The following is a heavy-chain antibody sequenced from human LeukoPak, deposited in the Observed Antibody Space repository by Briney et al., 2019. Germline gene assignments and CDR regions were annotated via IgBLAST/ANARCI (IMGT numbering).Heavy chain of an antibody. D-gene: IGHD3-16*01. J-gene: IGHJ4*02. CDR2: IKEDGRNK. CDR1: GFTFSDYY. Sequence: GGSLRLSCAASGFTFSDYYMSWIRQAPGKGLEWVANIKEDGRNKYYADSVKGRFTISRDNAKNSLYLQMNSLKAEDTAMYYCVTFMGGTLAGDNWGQGTLVTVSA. V-gene: IGHV3-7*01. CDR3: VTFMGGTLAGDN.